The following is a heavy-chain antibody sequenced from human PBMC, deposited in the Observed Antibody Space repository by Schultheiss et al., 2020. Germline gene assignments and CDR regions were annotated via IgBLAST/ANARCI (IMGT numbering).Heavy chain of an antibody. V-gene: IGHV4-4*07. J-gene: IGHJ6*03. Sequence: SETLSLTCSVSGDSISSYYWSWIRQPAGKGLEWIGRIYPRGGSDYNPSLKSRVTMSVDTSRNHFSLNLRSVSAADSAVYFCARARGIMNASLRYYYYMDVWGKGTTVTVSS. CDR1: GDSISSYY. CDR2: IYPRGGS. D-gene: IGHD1-14*01. CDR3: ARARGIMNASLRYYYYMDV.